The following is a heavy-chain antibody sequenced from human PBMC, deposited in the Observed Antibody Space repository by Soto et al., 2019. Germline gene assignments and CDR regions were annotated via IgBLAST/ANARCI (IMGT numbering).Heavy chain of an antibody. CDR3: ARIPRYSLPTSDDLDS. CDR1: GGTFYTYT. V-gene: IGHV1-69*15. CDR2: ITPIYPTT. Sequence: QVQLAQSGAEVRKPGSSVQVSCKASGGTFYTYTFSWVRQAPGQGLEWMGSITPIYPTTNYAEKFQGRLTVTADGSTNTAYMELNSLTSEDTAVYYCARIPRYSLPTSDDLDSWGQGTLVTVSS. J-gene: IGHJ4*02. D-gene: IGHD5-18*01.